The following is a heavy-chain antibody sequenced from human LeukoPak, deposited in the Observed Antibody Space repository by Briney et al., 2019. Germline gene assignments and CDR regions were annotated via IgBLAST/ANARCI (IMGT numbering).Heavy chain of an antibody. J-gene: IGHJ4*02. CDR1: GGSISSSSYY. Sequence: SETLSLTCTVSGGSISSSSYYWGWIRQPPGKGLEWIGSIYYSGSTNYNPSLKSRITISVDTSKNQFSLKLSSVTAADTAVYYCAREVITGDHFDYWGQGTLVTVSS. CDR2: IYYSGST. D-gene: IGHD7-27*01. V-gene: IGHV4-39*07. CDR3: AREVITGDHFDY.